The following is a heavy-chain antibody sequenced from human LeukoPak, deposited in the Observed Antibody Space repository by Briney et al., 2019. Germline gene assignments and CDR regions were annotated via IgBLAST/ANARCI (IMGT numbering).Heavy chain of an antibody. Sequence: GASVKVSCKAAGYTFTSYDINWVRQATGQGLEWMGWMNPNSGNTGYAQKFQGRVTMTRNTSISTAYMELSGLRSEDTAVYYCARATVTTLVDYWGQGTLVTVSS. CDR1: GYTFTSYD. D-gene: IGHD4-17*01. J-gene: IGHJ4*02. CDR2: MNPNSGNT. V-gene: IGHV1-8*01. CDR3: ARATVTTLVDY.